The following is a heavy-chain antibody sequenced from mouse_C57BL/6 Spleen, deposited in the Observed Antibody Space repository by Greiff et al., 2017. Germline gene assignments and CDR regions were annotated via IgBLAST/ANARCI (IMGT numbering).Heavy chain of an antibody. CDR2: IRSKSNNYAT. V-gene: IGHV10-1*01. J-gene: IGHJ3*01. CDR3: VRHISFSY. CDR1: GFSFNTYA. Sequence: EVQGVESGGGLVQPKGSLKLSCAASGFSFNTYAMNWVRQAPGKGLEWVARIRSKSNNYATYYADSVKDRFTISRDDSEILLYLQMNNLKTEDTAMYYCVRHISFSYWGQGALVTVSA.